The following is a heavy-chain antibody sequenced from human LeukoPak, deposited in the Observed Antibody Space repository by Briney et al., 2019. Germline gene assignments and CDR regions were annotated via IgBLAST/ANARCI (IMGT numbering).Heavy chain of an antibody. CDR1: GFTFSSYA. Sequence: GGSLRLSCAASGFTFSSYAMSWVRQAPGKGLEWVSAISSDSTLIYYTDSLKGRLTISRDNAKNSLFLQIHSLRAEDTAVYYCARDYRRDFDYWGQGTLVTVSS. J-gene: IGHJ4*02. V-gene: IGHV3-21*01. D-gene: IGHD3-16*02. CDR3: ARDYRRDFDY. CDR2: ISSDSTLI.